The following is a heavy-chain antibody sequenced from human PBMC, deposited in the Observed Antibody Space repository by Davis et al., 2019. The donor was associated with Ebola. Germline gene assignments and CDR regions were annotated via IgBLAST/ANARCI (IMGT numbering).Heavy chain of an antibody. CDR2: ISSSGATV. J-gene: IGHJ4*02. CDR1: GFTFSDYF. V-gene: IGHV3-11*01. CDR3: ARETCTSASCYLF. D-gene: IGHD2-2*01. Sequence: GESLKISCAASGFTFSDYFMTWIRQAPGKGLEWVSYISSSGATVYYGDSVKGRFTISRDNAKSSLYLQLSSLRAEDTAVYYCARETCTSASCYLFWGQGTVVTVSS.